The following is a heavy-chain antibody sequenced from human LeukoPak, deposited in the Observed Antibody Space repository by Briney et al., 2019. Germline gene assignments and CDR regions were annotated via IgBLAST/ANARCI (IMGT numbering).Heavy chain of an antibody. CDR3: VRGPHIAATSY. J-gene: IGHJ4*02. V-gene: IGHV3-7*03. CDR1: GFSFNNYR. D-gene: IGHD6-25*01. Sequence: GGSLRLSCVASGFSFNNYRMAWVRQAPGKGLEWVANIKQDGSEKQYVDSVKGRFAISRDNAKKSLYLQINTLRAEDTAVYYCVRGPHIAATSYWGQGTLVTVSS. CDR2: IKQDGSEK.